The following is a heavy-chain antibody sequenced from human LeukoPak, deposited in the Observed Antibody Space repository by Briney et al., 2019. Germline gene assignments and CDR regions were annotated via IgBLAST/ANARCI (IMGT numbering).Heavy chain of an antibody. CDR3: AKVTVPMAATGDY. V-gene: IGHV3-23*01. CDR1: GFIFNNYD. CDR2: ISGSGGST. J-gene: IGHJ4*02. D-gene: IGHD2-15*01. Sequence: PGGSLRLSCVVSGFIFNNYDMSWVRQAPGKGLEWVSAISGSGGSTYYADSVKGRFTISRDNSKNTLYLQMNSLRVEDTAIYYCAKVTVPMAATGDYWGQGTLVTVSS.